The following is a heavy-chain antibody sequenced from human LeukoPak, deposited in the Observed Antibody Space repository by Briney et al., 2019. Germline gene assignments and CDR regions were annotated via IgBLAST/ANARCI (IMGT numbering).Heavy chain of an antibody. CDR2: IYYSGST. CDR3: ARELQSNYYDSSGYLDY. D-gene: IGHD3-22*01. J-gene: IGHJ4*02. Sequence: SETLPLTCTVSGGSISSYYWSWIRQPPGKGLEWIGYIYYSGSTNYNPSLKSRITISVDTSKNQFSLKLSSVTAADTAVYYCARELQSNYYDSSGYLDYWGQGTLVTVSS. V-gene: IGHV4-59*01. CDR1: GGSISSYY.